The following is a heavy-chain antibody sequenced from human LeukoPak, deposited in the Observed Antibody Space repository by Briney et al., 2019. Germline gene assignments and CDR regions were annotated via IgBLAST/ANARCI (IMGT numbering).Heavy chain of an antibody. D-gene: IGHD3-10*01. J-gene: IGHJ4*02. Sequence: GVLRLSCAAYGFTFSSYWMSWVRQAPGQGLEWVATIKQDGSEKYYVDSVKGRFTISRDNAKNSLYLQMNSLRAEDTAVYYCARDPPGIYGSGSSPIDYWGQGTLVTVSS. CDR2: IKQDGSEK. V-gene: IGHV3-7*01. CDR1: GFTFSSYW. CDR3: ARDPPGIYGSGSSPIDY.